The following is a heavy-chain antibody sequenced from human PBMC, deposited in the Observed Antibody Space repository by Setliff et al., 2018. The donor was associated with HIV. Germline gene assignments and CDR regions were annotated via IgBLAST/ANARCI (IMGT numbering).Heavy chain of an antibody. J-gene: IGHJ5*02. D-gene: IGHD2-15*01. CDR1: GYTFTDYY. V-gene: IGHV1-2*02. CDR2: INPNSGDT. Sequence: ASVKVSCKASGYTFTDYYMHWVRQAPGQGPEWMGWINPNSGDTRYAQRFQGRVTMTRDTSTNTAYMELNSLTSDDTAVYYCARDLVVVAPYYCFDPWGQGTLVTVSS. CDR3: ARDLVVVAPYYCFDP.